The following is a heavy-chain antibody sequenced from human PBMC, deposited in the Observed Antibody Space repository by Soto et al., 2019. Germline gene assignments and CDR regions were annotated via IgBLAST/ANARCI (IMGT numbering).Heavy chain of an antibody. CDR3: ARGRKGVVAATVFDF. CDR1: GGYLSSNKG. CDR2: IYHSGST. D-gene: IGHD2-15*01. J-gene: IGHJ4*02. V-gene: IGHV4-4*02. Sequence: SETQSLTCTVYGGYLSSNKGWSWVRPPPGKGLEWIGEIYHSGSTNYNPSLKSRVTISLDKSKNQFSLKLTSVTAADSAVYYCARGRKGVVAATVFDFWGQGTLVTVSS.